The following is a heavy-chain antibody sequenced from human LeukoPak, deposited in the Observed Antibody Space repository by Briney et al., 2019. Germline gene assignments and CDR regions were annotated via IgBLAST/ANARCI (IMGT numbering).Heavy chain of an antibody. CDR2: VYYTDKT. CDR3: ARQGFVVVPAAISYFFDY. D-gene: IGHD2-2*01. J-gene: IGHJ4*02. V-gene: IGHV4-59*08. CDR1: NDSFSNYY. Sequence: PSETLSLTCTVSNDSFSNYYWTWIRQSPGKALEWIGYVYYTDKTHYNPSLKSRVTISLDTSNNQFSLKLTSVTAADTAVYYCARQGFVVVPAAISYFFDYWGQGTLVTVSS.